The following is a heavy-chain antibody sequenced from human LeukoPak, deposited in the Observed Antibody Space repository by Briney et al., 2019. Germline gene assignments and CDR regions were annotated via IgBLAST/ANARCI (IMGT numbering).Heavy chain of an antibody. Sequence: GGSLRLSCAASGFSFSSYWMSWVRQAPGKGLEWVANVKQDGSEKYYVDSVKGRFTISRDNAENSLYLQMNSLRAEDTAVYYCARGPRIAVAPYYFDYWGQGTLVTVSS. CDR1: GFSFSSYW. CDR2: VKQDGSEK. D-gene: IGHD6-19*01. CDR3: ARGPRIAVAPYYFDY. J-gene: IGHJ4*02. V-gene: IGHV3-7*03.